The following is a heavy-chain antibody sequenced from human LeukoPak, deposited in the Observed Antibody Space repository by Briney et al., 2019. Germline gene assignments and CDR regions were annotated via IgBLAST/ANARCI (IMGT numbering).Heavy chain of an antibody. J-gene: IGHJ5*02. CDR2: INPNSGGT. CDR3: ARDTGIVGPRGWFDP. CDR1: GYTFTGYY. V-gene: IGHV1-2*02. D-gene: IGHD1-26*01. Sequence: GASVKVSCKASGYTFTGYYMHWVRQAPGQGLEWMGWINPNSGGTNYAQKLQGRVTMTRDTSISTAYMELSRLRSDDTAVYYCARDTGIVGPRGWFDPWGQGTLVTVSS.